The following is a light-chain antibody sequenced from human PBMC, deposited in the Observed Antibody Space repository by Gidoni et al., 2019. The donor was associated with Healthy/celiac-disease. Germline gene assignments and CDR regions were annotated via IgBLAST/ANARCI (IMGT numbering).Light chain of an antibody. CDR3: QAWDSSIVV. CDR2: QDS. Sequence: SYALTQPPSVSVSPGQTASITCSGDNLGDKYSCWYQQKPGQSPVLVIYQDSKRPSGIPERFSGSNSGNTATLTISGTQAMDEADYYCQAWDSSIVVFGGGTKLTVL. CDR1: NLGDKY. J-gene: IGLJ2*01. V-gene: IGLV3-1*01.